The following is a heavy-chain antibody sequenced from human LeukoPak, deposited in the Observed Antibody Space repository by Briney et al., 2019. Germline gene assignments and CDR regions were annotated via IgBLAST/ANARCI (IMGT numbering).Heavy chain of an antibody. CDR3: AADPVVTPDYYYYYMDV. J-gene: IGHJ6*03. Sequence: SVKVSCKASGSTFTSSAMQWVRQARGQRLEWIGWIVVGSGNTNYAQKFQERVTITRDMSTSTAYIELSSLRSEDTAVYYCAADPVVTPDYYYYYMDVWGKGTTVTVSS. V-gene: IGHV1-58*02. CDR2: IVVGSGNT. D-gene: IGHD4-23*01. CDR1: GSTFTSSA.